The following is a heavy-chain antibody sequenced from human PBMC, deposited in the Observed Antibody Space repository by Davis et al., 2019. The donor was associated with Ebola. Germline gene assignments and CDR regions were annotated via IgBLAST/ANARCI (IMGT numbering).Heavy chain of an antibody. V-gene: IGHV3-23*01. J-gene: IGHJ3*02. CDR2: ISGSGGST. CDR3: AKGGRIAARPGAFDI. Sequence: GESLKISCAASGFTFSSYAMSWVRQAPGKGLEWVSAISGSGGSTYYADSVKGRFTISRDNSKNTLYLQMNSLRAEDTAVYYCAKGGRIAARPGAFDIWGQGTMVTVSS. D-gene: IGHD6-6*01. CDR1: GFTFSSYA.